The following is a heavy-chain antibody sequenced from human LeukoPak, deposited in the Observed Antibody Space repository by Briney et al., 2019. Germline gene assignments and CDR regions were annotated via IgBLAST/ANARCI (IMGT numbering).Heavy chain of an antibody. CDR1: GGSISSYY. D-gene: IGHD3-22*01. Sequence: PSETLSLTCTVSGGSISSYYWTWLRQAPGKGLEWIGYIYNSGRTNYNPSHKSRVTISVDTSKNQFSLKLSSVTAADTAVYYCARGCYYDSSGNYRYFDNWGQGTLVTVSS. V-gene: IGHV4-59*01. J-gene: IGHJ4*02. CDR2: IYNSGRT. CDR3: ARGCYYDSSGNYRYFDN.